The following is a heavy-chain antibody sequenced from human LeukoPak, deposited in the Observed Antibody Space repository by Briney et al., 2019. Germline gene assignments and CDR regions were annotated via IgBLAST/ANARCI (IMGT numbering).Heavy chain of an antibody. D-gene: IGHD3-22*01. V-gene: IGHV5-51*01. Sequence: GESLKISCKGSGYSFTSYWIGWVRQMPGKGLEWMGIISPGDSDTRYSPSFQGQVTISADKSISTAYLQWSSLKASDTAMYYCARHPHYYDSSGYYYVPANYFDYWGQGTLVTVSS. CDR1: GYSFTSYW. CDR3: ARHPHYYDSSGYYYVPANYFDY. CDR2: ISPGDSDT. J-gene: IGHJ4*02.